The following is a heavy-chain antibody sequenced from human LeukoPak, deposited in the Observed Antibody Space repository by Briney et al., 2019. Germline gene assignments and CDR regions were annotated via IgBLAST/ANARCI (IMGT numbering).Heavy chain of an antibody. CDR3: ARALQVEVTSIPYLGI. D-gene: IGHD2-21*02. CDR1: GYTLTGYY. J-gene: IGHJ3*02. Sequence: APVKVSCKASGYTLTGYYMQWVRQAPGQGLEWVGWINPNSGGTNYAQKFQGRVTMTRDTSINKAYMELSRLRSDDTALYYCARALQVEVTSIPYLGIWGQGTMVTVSS. CDR2: INPNSGGT. V-gene: IGHV1-2*02.